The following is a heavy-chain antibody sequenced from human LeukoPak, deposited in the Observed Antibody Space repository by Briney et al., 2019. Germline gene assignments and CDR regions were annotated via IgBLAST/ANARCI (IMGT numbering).Heavy chain of an antibody. J-gene: IGHJ4*02. D-gene: IGHD6-19*01. CDR3: ARRDISSGWSFDY. V-gene: IGHV4-4*07. Sequence: SETLSLTCTVSGGSISIYHWSWIRQPAGKGLEWVGQIHTSGSTNYNPPLKSRVTMSIDTPENQLSLTIRSVTAADTAVYYCARRDISSGWSFDYWGQGTLVTVSS. CDR2: IHTSGST. CDR1: GGSISIYH.